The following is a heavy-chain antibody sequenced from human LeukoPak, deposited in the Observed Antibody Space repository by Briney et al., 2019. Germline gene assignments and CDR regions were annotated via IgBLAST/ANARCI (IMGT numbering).Heavy chain of an antibody. D-gene: IGHD1-1*01. CDR2: IYYSGST. CDR1: GGSISSSSYY. V-gene: IGHV4-39*07. Sequence: SETLSLTCTVSGGSISSSSYYWGWIRQPPGKGLEWIGSIYYSGSTNYNPSLKSRVTISVDTSKNQFSLKLSSVTAADTAVYYCARDGNFDYWGQGTLVTVSS. CDR3: ARDGNFDY. J-gene: IGHJ4*02.